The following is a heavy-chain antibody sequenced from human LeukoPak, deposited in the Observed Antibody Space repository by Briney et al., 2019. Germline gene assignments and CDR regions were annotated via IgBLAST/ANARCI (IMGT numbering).Heavy chain of an antibody. CDR1: GVTFSSYG. D-gene: IGHD5-18*01. Sequence: GRSLRLSCAASGVTFSSYGMHWVRHAPGKGLEWVAVISYDGSNKYYADSVKGRFTISRDNSKNTLYLQMNSLRAEDTAVYYCAKEFGPTSPLPYGPQYSYGYYFDYWGQGTLVTVSS. CDR2: ISYDGSNK. J-gene: IGHJ4*02. CDR3: AKEFGPTSPLPYGPQYSYGYYFDY. V-gene: IGHV3-30*18.